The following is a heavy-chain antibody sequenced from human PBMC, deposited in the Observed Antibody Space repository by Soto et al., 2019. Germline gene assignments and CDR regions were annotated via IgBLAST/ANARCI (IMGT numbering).Heavy chain of an antibody. V-gene: IGHV1-18*01. J-gene: IGHJ4*02. D-gene: IGHD3-22*01. CDR1: GYTFTSYG. Sequence: QVQLVQSGAEVKKPGASVKVSCKASGYTFTSYGISWVRQAPGQGLGWRGGIGAYNVNTNYAQKLQGRVTMTTDTSTSTAYMELRSLRSDDTAVYYCARDDWDYYDSSGYPTYFDYWGQGTLVTVSS. CDR3: ARDDWDYYDSSGYPTYFDY. CDR2: IGAYNVNT.